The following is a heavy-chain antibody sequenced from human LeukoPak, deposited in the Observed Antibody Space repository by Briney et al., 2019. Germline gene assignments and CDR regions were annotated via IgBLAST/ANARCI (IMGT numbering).Heavy chain of an antibody. V-gene: IGHV3-23*01. D-gene: IGHD6-19*01. CDR1: GFTFSYYA. CDR3: ANPGRYSSGWVFPPCFDY. CDR2: ISGSGGST. J-gene: IGHJ4*02. Sequence: GGSLRLSCAASGFTFSYYAMSWVRQAPGKGLEWVSSISGSGGSTSYADSVKGRFTISRDNSKNTLYLQMNSLRAEDTAAYYCANPGRYSSGWVFPPCFDYWGQGTLVTVSS.